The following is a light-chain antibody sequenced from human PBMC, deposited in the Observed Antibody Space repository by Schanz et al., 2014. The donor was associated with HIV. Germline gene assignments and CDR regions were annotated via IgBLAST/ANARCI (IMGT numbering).Light chain of an antibody. J-gene: IGLJ2*01. Sequence: QSALTQPPSASGSPGQSVTISCTGTTSDIGNHDFVSWYQQHPGKAPKLMIYEGSKRPSGVSNRFSGSKSGNTASLTISGLQAGDETDFYCSSYTSNNTVLFGGGTKLTVL. CDR1: TSDIGNHDF. CDR2: EGS. CDR3: SSYTSNNTVL. V-gene: IGLV2-14*02.